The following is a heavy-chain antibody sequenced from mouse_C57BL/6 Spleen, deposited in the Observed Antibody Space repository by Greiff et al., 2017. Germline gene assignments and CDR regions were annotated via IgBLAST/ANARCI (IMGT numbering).Heavy chain of an antibody. CDR3: AGSGSSLED. CDR2: IDPEDGET. V-gene: IGHV14-2*01. Sequence: EVQLQQSGAELVKPGASVKLSCTASGFNIKDYYMHWVKQRTEQGLEWIGWIDPEDGETKYAAKFQGKATITADTSSNTAYLQLSSLTSEDTAVYYCAGSGSSLEDWGQGTTLTVSS. D-gene: IGHD1-1*01. J-gene: IGHJ2*01. CDR1: GFNIKDYY.